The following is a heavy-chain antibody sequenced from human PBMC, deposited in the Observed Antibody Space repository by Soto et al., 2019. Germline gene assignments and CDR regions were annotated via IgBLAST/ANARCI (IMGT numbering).Heavy chain of an antibody. V-gene: IGHV3-66*01. CDR1: GFTVSSNY. D-gene: IGHD6-13*01. Sequence: GGSLRLSCAASGFTVSSNYMSWVRQAPGKGLEWVSVIYSGGSTYYADSVKGRFTISRDNSKNKLYLQMNSLRAEATAVYYCARDSRNSSSWFSPFDYWGQGTLVTVSS. CDR2: IYSGGST. CDR3: ARDSRNSSSWFSPFDY. J-gene: IGHJ4*02.